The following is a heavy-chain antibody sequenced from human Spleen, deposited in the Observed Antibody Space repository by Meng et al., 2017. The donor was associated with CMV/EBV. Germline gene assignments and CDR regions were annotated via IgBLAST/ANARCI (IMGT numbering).Heavy chain of an antibody. CDR1: GFTFSTYA. J-gene: IGHJ4*02. CDR3: ARDQSSWPYYFDY. D-gene: IGHD6-13*01. CDR2: ISYDGTNK. V-gene: IGHV3-30-3*01. Sequence: LSLTCAPSGFTFSTYAMHWVRQAPGKGLEWVAVISYDGTNKYYADSVRGRFTISRDNSRNVLHLQMTSLGNEDTAVYYCARDQSSWPYYFDYWGQGTLVTVSS.